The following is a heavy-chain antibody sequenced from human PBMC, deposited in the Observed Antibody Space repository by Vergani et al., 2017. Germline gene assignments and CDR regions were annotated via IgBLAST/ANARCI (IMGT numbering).Heavy chain of an antibody. Sequence: QLQLQESGPGLVKPSETLSLTCTVSGGSISSSSYYWGWIRQPPGKGLEWIGCIYYSGSTYYNPSLKSRITISVETSKNQFSLKLSTVTAADTAVYYWASVVGYSRSWYRGIDFDYWGQGTLVTVSS. D-gene: IGHD6-13*01. CDR3: ASVVGYSRSWYRGIDFDY. CDR1: GGSISSSSYY. J-gene: IGHJ4*02. CDR2: IYYSGST. V-gene: IGHV4-39*07.